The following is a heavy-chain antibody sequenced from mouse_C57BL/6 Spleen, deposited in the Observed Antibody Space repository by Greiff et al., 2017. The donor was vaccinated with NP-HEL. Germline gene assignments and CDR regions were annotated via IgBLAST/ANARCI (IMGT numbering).Heavy chain of an antibody. V-gene: IGHV1-64*01. CDR3: ARRDGNYVYFDY. J-gene: IGHJ2*01. CDR1: GYTFTSYW. D-gene: IGHD2-1*01. Sequence: QVQLQQPGAELVKPGASVKLSCKASGYTFTSYWMNWVKQRPGQGLEWIGMIHPNSGSTNYNEKFKSKATLTVDKSSSTAYMQLSSLTSEDSAVYYCARRDGNYVYFDYWGQGTTLTVSS. CDR2: IHPNSGST.